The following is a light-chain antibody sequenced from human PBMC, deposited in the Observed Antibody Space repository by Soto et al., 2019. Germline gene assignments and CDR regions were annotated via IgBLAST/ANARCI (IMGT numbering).Light chain of an antibody. CDR1: QSVSATY. CDR3: QQYGKSPRT. Sequence: EVVLTQSPGTLSLSPGERATLSCRASQSVSATYLAWYQQKLGQAPRLLIYGASSRATGIPDRFSGSGSGTDFTLTTSRLEPQDCAVYYCQQYGKSPRTFGQGTQVEIK. J-gene: IGKJ1*01. V-gene: IGKV3-20*01. CDR2: GAS.